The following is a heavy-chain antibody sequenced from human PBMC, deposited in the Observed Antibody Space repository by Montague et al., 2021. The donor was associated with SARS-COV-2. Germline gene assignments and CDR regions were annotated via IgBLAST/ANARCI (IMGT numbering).Heavy chain of an antibody. CDR1: GFTFSSYE. CDR2: ISSSGSTI. D-gene: IGHD3-3*01. Sequence: SLRLSCAASGFTFSSYEMNWVRQAPGKGLEWVSYISSSGSTIYYADSVKGRFTISRDNAKNSLYLQMSSLRAEDTAVYYCARVYDSWSGYYDYWGQGTLVTVSS. J-gene: IGHJ4*02. V-gene: IGHV3-48*03. CDR3: ARVYDSWSGYYDY.